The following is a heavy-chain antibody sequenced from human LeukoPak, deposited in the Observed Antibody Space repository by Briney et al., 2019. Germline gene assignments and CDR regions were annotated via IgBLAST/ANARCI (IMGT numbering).Heavy chain of an antibody. D-gene: IGHD3-9*01. CDR2: IIPIFGTA. Sequence: SVTVSCMASVGTFSSYAISGVGQAAGQEGEWMGGIIPIFGTANYAQTFQGRVTITSEKYTRTAYMQLSSLRSEDTAVYYCARGLLVDDILTGYSDAFDIWGQGTMVTVSS. CDR3: ARGLLVDDILTGYSDAFDI. V-gene: IGHV1-69*06. J-gene: IGHJ3*02. CDR1: VGTFSSYA.